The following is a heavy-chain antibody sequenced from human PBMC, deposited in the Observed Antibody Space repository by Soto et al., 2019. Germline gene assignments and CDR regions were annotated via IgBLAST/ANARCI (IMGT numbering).Heavy chain of an antibody. D-gene: IGHD6-19*01. CDR3: ARSRRGAYSSGWYSPSGYYNYGIDV. Sequence: GESLKISCKGSGYSCTSYWIVWVRQMPGKGLEWMGIIYPGDSDTKYSPSLQGQVTISADTSISTAYLQWTSLKASDTAMYYCARSRRGAYSSGWYSPSGYYNYGIDVWGQGTKVTVSS. J-gene: IGHJ6*02. CDR2: IYPGDSDT. V-gene: IGHV5-51*01. CDR1: GYSCTSYW.